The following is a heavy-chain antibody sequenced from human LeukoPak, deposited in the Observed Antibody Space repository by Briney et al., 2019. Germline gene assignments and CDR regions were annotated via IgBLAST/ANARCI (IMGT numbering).Heavy chain of an antibody. CDR2: ISGSGGTT. Sequence: GGSLRLSCAASGFTFSSYAMSWVRQAPGKGLEWVSAISGSGGTTYYADSVKGRFTISRDNSKNTLYLQMNSLRAEDTAVYYCAKQTVAAVYYYGMDVWGQGTTVTVS. CDR3: AKQTVAAVYYYGMDV. J-gene: IGHJ6*02. D-gene: IGHD4-23*01. CDR1: GFTFSSYA. V-gene: IGHV3-23*01.